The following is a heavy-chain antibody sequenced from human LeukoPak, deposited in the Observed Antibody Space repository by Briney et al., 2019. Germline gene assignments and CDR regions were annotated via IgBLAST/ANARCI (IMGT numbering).Heavy chain of an antibody. CDR3: AKGDTIFGGVNPAEYFQH. D-gene: IGHD3-3*01. CDR2: IRYDGSNK. CDR1: GFTFSSYG. Sequence: GGSLRLSCAASGFTFSSYGMHWVRQAPGKGLEWVAFIRYDGSNKYYADSVKGRFTISRDNSKNTLYLQMNSLRAEDTAVYYCAKGDTIFGGVNPAEYFQHWGQGTLVTVSS. V-gene: IGHV3-30*02. J-gene: IGHJ1*01.